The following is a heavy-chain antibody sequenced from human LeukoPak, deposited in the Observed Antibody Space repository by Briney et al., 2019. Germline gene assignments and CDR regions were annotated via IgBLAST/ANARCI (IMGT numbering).Heavy chain of an antibody. D-gene: IGHD1-26*01. CDR1: GYTFTGYY. CDR3: ARFKATRGPRYFQH. J-gene: IGHJ1*01. Sequence: RGASVKVSCKASGYTFTGYYIHWVRQAPGQGLEWMGWINPNSGGTNYAQKFQGRVTMTRDTSISTAYMELSRLRSDDTAVYYCARFKATRGPRYFQHWGQGTLVTVSS. CDR2: INPNSGGT. V-gene: IGHV1-2*02.